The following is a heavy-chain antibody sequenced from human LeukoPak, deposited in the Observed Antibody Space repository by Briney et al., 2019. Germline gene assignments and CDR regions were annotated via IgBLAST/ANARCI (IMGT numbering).Heavy chain of an antibody. CDR1: GYTFISYN. CDR3: ARGVPLGYCTYGVCYPPYYFDY. Sequence: ASVRVSCKASGYTFISYNINWLRQATGQGLEWMGWVSPRSGDAGYLQKSQGRLTITRDSSIDTAYMDLSGLNSEDTAVYYCARGVPLGYCTYGVCYPPYYFDYWGQGTLVTASS. J-gene: IGHJ4*02. CDR2: VSPRSGDA. D-gene: IGHD2-8*01. V-gene: IGHV1-8*01.